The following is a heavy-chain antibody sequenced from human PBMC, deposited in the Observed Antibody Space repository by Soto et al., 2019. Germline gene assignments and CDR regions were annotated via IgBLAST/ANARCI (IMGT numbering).Heavy chain of an antibody. CDR2: ISYDGSNT. CDR3: AKAGAGSGYNPVDY. J-gene: IGHJ4*02. Sequence: QVQLVESGGGVVQPGRSLRLSCAASGFTFSTYGIHWVRQAPGKGLEWVAVISYDGSNTYYADSVKGRFTISRDNSKNTLYLQMNTLRAEDTAVYYCAKAGAGSGYNPVDYWGQGTLVTVSS. D-gene: IGHD2-15*01. CDR1: GFTFSTYG. V-gene: IGHV3-30*18.